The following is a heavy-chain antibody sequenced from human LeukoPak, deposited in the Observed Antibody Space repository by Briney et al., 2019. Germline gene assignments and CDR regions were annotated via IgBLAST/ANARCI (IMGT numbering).Heavy chain of an antibody. J-gene: IGHJ4*02. CDR1: GFTVSSNY. CDR2: IYSGGST. V-gene: IGHV3-53*01. CDR3: AKASWNDGTRGGRYFDY. D-gene: IGHD1-1*01. Sequence: GGSLRLSCAASGFTVSSNYMSWVRQAPGKGLEWVSVIYSGGSTYYADSVKGRFTISRDNSKNTLYLQMNSLRAEDTAVYYCAKASWNDGTRGGRYFDYWGQGTLVTVSS.